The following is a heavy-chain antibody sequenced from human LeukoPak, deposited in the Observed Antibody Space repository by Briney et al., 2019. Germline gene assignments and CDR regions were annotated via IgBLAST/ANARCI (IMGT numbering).Heavy chain of an antibody. CDR2: ISAYNGNT. D-gene: IGHD6-19*01. Sequence: ASVKVSCKASGYTFTSYGISWVRQAPGQGLEWMGWISAYNGNTNYAQKLQGRVTMTTDTSTRTAYMELRSLRSDDTAVYYCARDLNPFQEQWLVRSDYWGQGTLITVSS. CDR3: ARDLNPFQEQWLVRSDY. V-gene: IGHV1-18*01. CDR1: GYTFTSYG. J-gene: IGHJ4*02.